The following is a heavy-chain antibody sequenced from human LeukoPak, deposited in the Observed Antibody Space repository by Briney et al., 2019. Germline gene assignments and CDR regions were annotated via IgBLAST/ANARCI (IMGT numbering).Heavy chain of an antibody. CDR1: GFRFVDYG. D-gene: IGHD2-2*01. Sequence: GGSLRPSRAASGFRFVDYGTSWVRHVPGKGLGWVSGTTWDGSSRGGVDSAKGRFTISRDNVKNFLYLQMNSLRVEDTALYFCGGVYCSTTSCYDYYDYYMDVWGKGTTVTVSS. J-gene: IGHJ6*03. CDR2: TTWDGSSR. V-gene: IGHV3-20*04. CDR3: GGVYCSTTSCYDYYDYYMDV.